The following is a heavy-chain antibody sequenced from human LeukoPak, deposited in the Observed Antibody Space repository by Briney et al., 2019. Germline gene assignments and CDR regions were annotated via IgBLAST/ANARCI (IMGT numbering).Heavy chain of an antibody. CDR2: INSDGSST. Sequence: QPGGSLRLSCAASGFTFSSYWMHWVRQAPGKGLVWVSRINSDGSSTSYADSVKGRFTISRDNAKNTLYLQMNNLRAGDTAVYYCARDSSSREYYFDYWGQGTLVTVSS. CDR1: GFTFSSYW. D-gene: IGHD6-6*01. V-gene: IGHV3-74*01. CDR3: ARDSSSREYYFDY. J-gene: IGHJ4*02.